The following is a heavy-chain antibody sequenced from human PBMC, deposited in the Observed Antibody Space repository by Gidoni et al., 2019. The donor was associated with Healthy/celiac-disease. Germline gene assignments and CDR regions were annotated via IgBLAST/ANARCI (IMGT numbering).Heavy chain of an antibody. Sequence: QVQLQQWGAGLLKPSETLSLTFAVYGGSFSGYYWSWIRQPPGKGLEWIGEINHSGSTNYNPSLKSRVTISVDTSKNQFSLKLSSVTAADTAVYYCARGRVTANNRGSRYFDLWGRGTLVTVSS. D-gene: IGHD2-21*02. V-gene: IGHV4-34*01. CDR3: ARGRVTANNRGSRYFDL. J-gene: IGHJ2*01. CDR1: GGSFSGYY. CDR2: INHSGST.